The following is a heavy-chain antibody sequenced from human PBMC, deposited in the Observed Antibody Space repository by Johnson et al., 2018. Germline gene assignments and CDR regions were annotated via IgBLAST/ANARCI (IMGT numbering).Heavy chain of an antibody. V-gene: IGHV1-69*01. CDR1: GGTFSSYA. D-gene: IGHD2/OR15-2a*01. CDR2: IIPIFGTA. CDR3: ARDVLSTYDAFDI. Sequence: QVQLGEAGAEVKKAGSTVKVSCKASGGTFSSYAISWVRQAPGQGLEWMGGIIPIFGTANYAQKFQGRVTITADDSTSTAYMELSSLRSEDTAVYYCARDVLSTYDAFDIWGQGTMVTVSS. J-gene: IGHJ3*02.